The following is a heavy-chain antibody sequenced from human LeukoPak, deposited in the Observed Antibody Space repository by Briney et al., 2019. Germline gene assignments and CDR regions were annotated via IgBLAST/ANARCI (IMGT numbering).Heavy chain of an antibody. CDR3: AKASWVSNAVAVW. CDR1: GFSFSNYA. J-gene: IGHJ4*02. V-gene: IGHV3-23*01. Sequence: GGSLRLSCTASGFSFSNYAMSWVRQAPARGPEWVSSLRGNGETFYADSVKGRCTLSRDDSRNTVYLQLNDLRAEDTAIYYCAKASWVSNAVAVWWGQGTQVTVSS. D-gene: IGHD1-1*01. CDR2: LRGNGET.